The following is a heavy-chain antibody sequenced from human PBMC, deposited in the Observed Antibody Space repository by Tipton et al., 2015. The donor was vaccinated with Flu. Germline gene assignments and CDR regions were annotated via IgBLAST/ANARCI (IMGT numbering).Heavy chain of an antibody. CDR1: GGSTSSFY. J-gene: IGHJ4*02. V-gene: IGHV4-4*07. CDR3: ARGSGSGTYVIFYF. Sequence: LRLSCTVSGGSTSSFYWSWIRQPAGKGLEWIGRVYASGSTKYNPPLKSRVTMSVHTSKNEFSLKLSSVTAADTAVYYCARGSGSGTYVIFYFWGQGTLVTVSS. D-gene: IGHD3-10*01. CDR2: VYASGST.